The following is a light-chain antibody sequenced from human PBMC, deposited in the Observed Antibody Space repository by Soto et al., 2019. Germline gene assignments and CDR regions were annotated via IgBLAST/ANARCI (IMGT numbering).Light chain of an antibody. Sequence: EIVLTQSPGTLSLSPGERATLSCRASQSVSSSYLAWYQQKPGQAPRLLIYGASSRATGIPDRFSGSGSGTDFTLTISRLEPEDFAVYYCKQYGSSLLTYTFGQGTKLEIK. CDR1: QSVSSSY. CDR3: KQYGSSLLTYT. V-gene: IGKV3-20*01. J-gene: IGKJ2*01. CDR2: GAS.